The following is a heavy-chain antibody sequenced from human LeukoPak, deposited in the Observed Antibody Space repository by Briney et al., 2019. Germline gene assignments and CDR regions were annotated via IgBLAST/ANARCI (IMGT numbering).Heavy chain of an antibody. CDR3: ARDGNAL. CDR1: GGSISSNGYF. Sequence: SETLSLTCTVSGGSISSNGYFWAWFRRPPRKGLEWIGSIYYSGGTYYNPSLKSRVTISIDTSKNQFSLKLRSVTAADTAVYYCARDGNALWGQGTLVTVSS. J-gene: IGHJ4*02. CDR2: IYYSGGT. D-gene: IGHD1-1*01. V-gene: IGHV4-39*07.